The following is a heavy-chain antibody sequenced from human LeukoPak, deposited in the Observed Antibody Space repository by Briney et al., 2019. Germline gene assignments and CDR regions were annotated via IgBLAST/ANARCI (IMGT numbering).Heavy chain of an antibody. CDR2: IYYSGST. D-gene: IGHD3-16*01. Sequence: PSETLSLTCTVSGASISSSTDYWGWIRQPPGKGLEWIGSIYYSGSTYYNPSLKSRVTISVDTSKNQFSLKLSSVTAADTAVYYCARDNSVEVSTMIIFDYWGQGTLVTVSS. CDR1: GASISSSTDY. CDR3: ARDNSVEVSTMIIFDY. V-gene: IGHV4-39*07. J-gene: IGHJ4*02.